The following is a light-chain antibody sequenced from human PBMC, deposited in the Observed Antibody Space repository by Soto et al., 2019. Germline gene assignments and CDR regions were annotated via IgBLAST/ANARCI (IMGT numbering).Light chain of an antibody. CDR2: QDS. J-gene: IGLJ2*01. CDR1: KLGDKY. CDR3: QAWDSSTANVV. V-gene: IGLV3-1*01. Sequence: SYELTQPPSVSVSPGQTASITCSGDKLGDKYACWYQQKPGQSPVLVICQDSKRPSGIPERFSGSNSGNTATLPISGTQAMDEADYYCQAWDSSTANVVFGGGTQLTVL.